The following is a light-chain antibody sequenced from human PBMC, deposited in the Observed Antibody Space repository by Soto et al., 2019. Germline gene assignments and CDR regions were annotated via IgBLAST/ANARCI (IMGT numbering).Light chain of an antibody. CDR1: SSNIGAGYD. CDR2: GNS. CDR3: QSYGSSLSGSRV. J-gene: IGLJ1*01. V-gene: IGLV1-40*01. Sequence: QSVLTQPPSVSGAPGQRVTISCTGSSSNIGAGYDVHWYQQLPGTAPKLLIYGNSNRPSGVPDRFSGSKSGTSASLAITGLQAEDEADYYCQSYGSSLSGSRVFGTGTQLTVL.